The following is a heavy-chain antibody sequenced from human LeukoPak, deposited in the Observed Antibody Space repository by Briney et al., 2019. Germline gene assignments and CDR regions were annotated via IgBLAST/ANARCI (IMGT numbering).Heavy chain of an antibody. V-gene: IGHV3-73*01. CDR2: IRNKADNYAT. J-gene: IGHJ4*02. Sequence: PGGSLRLSCAASGFTFSDSSIHWARQASGKGLEWLGHIRNKADNYATAYAASLKGRFTISRDDSMHTAYLQMNSLKTEDTAVYFCARHADTIDNWGQGTLVTVSS. CDR3: ARHADTIDN. CDR1: GFTFSDSS. D-gene: IGHD5-18*01.